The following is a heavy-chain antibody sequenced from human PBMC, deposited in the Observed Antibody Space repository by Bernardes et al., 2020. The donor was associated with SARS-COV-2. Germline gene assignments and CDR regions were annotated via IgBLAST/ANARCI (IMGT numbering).Heavy chain of an antibody. V-gene: IGHV3-30*02. CDR1: GFTFTFHG. CDR3: AKDQGYWGKFGL. CDR2: LSPDATHK. J-gene: IGHJ2*01. Sequence: GGALRLSCAASGFTFTFHGMHWFRQAPGKGLGWVGFLSPDATHKIYADSVKGRFTISRDISKTTLYLQMNGLRPEDTAIYFCAKDQGYWGKFGLWGRGTLVTVSS. D-gene: IGHD7-27*01.